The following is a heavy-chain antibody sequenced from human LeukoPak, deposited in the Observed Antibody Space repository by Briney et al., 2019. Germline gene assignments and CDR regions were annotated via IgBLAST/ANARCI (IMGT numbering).Heavy chain of an antibody. CDR3: ARDKATYYYDSSGCHY. D-gene: IGHD3-22*01. Sequence: ASVKVSCKASGGTFSSYAISWVRQAPGQGLEWMGRIIPILGIANYAQKFQGRVTITADKSTSTAYMELSSLRSEDTAVYCCARDKATYYYDSSGCHYWGQGTLVTVSS. J-gene: IGHJ4*02. CDR2: IIPILGIA. CDR1: GGTFSSYA. V-gene: IGHV1-69*04.